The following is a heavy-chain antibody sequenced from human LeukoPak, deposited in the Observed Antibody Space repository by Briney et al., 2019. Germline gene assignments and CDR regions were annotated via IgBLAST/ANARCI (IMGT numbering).Heavy chain of an antibody. D-gene: IGHD5-24*01. CDR3: AKEQEEMATTAFDY. CDR1: GFTFSSYG. V-gene: IGHV3-30*18. CDR2: ISYDGSNK. J-gene: IGHJ4*02. Sequence: GGSLRLSCAASGFTFSSYGMHWVRQAPGKGLEWVAVISYDGSNKYYADSVKGRFTISRDNSKNTLYLQMNSLRAEDTAVYYCAKEQEEMATTAFDYWGQGTLVTVSS.